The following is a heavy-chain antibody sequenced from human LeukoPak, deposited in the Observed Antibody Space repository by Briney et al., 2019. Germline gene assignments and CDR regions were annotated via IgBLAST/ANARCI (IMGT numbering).Heavy chain of an antibody. D-gene: IGHD3-16*02. CDR3: ARDAGFIWGSYRSGPFDY. J-gene: IGHJ4*02. CDR1: GGSISSSNYY. CDR2: IYYSGNT. Sequence: SETLSLTCTVSGGSISSSNYYWGWIRQPPGKGLEWIGRIYYSGNTYYNPSLKSRITISVVQSKNQFSLKLSSVTAADTAVYYCARDAGFIWGSYRSGPFDYWGQGTLVTASS. V-gene: IGHV4-39*07.